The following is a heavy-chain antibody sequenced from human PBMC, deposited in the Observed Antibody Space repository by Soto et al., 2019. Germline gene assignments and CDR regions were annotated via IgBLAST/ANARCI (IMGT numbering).Heavy chain of an antibody. Sequence: PSETLSLTCAVYGGSFSGYYWSWIRQPPGKGLEWIGEINHSGSTNYNPSLKSRVTISVDTSKNQFSLKLSSVTAADTAVYYCARGFSAQGQLVLSYFDYWGQGTLVTVSS. CDR1: GGSFSGYY. V-gene: IGHV4-34*01. J-gene: IGHJ4*02. CDR2: INHSGST. D-gene: IGHD6-13*01. CDR3: ARGFSAQGQLVLSYFDY.